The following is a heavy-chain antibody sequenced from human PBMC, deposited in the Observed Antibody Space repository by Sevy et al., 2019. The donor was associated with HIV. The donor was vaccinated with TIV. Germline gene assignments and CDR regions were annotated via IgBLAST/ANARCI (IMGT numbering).Heavy chain of an antibody. D-gene: IGHD3-3*01. CDR3: ARAPTDFWTGGMDV. J-gene: IGHJ6*02. CDR2: INPISGGT. V-gene: IGHV1-2*06. Sequence: ASVKVSCKASGYAFTGYYIHWVRQAPGQGLEWMGRINPISGGTDDSQKFQGGVTMTRDTSISTAYMDVSRLTSDDTAVYYCARAPTDFWTGGMDVWGQGTVVTVSS. CDR1: GYAFTGYY.